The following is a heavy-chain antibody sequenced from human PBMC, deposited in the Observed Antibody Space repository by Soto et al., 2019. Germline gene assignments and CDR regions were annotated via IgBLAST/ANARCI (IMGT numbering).Heavy chain of an antibody. D-gene: IGHD6-19*01. CDR3: TTDGPHRQSIAVAENFDY. J-gene: IGHJ4*02. Sequence: TGGSLRLSCAASGFTFSNAWMSWVRQAPGKGLEWVGRIKSKTDGGTTDYAAPVKGRFTISRDDSKNTLYLQMNSLKTEDTAVYYCTTDGPHRQSIAVAENFDYWGQGTLVTVSS. CDR2: IKSKTDGGTT. CDR1: GFTFSNAW. V-gene: IGHV3-15*01.